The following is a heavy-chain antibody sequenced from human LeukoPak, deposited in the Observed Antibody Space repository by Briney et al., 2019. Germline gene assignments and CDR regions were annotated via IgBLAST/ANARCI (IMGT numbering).Heavy chain of an antibody. CDR3: ARSER. CDR2: INADGSRK. CDR1: GFTFNSPSW. J-gene: IGHJ4*02. V-gene: IGHV3-7*01. Sequence: GGSLRLSCAGSGFTFNSPSWMSRVRQAPGKGLGWVANINADGSRKYYVDSVKGRFTISKDNAKKSLYLEMNSLTAEDTAVYYCARSERWGQGTLVTVSS.